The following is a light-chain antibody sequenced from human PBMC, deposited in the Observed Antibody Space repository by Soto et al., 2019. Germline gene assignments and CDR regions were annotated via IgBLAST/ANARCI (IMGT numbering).Light chain of an antibody. Sequence: DIQMTQSPSALSASVGDRVTITCRASQSISFWLAWYQQKPGKAPNLLIYDASSLESGVPSRFSGSGSGTEFTLTISTLQPDDFATYYCQQYNSYPCTFGQGTKVDIK. J-gene: IGKJ1*01. V-gene: IGKV1-5*01. CDR2: DAS. CDR1: QSISFW. CDR3: QQYNSYPCT.